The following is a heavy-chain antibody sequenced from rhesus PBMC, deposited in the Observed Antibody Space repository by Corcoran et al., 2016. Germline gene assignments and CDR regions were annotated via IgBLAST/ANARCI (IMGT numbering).Heavy chain of an antibody. Sequence: EVQLVQSGAEGKKPGASVKVSCKVSGYTVPEVSMHWGRQAPGKGLEWMGGVDPLYGEIIHAEKFQGRVTMTEDTSTDTAYMELSSLRSEDTAVYYCAGIVGGSYFDYWGQGVLVTVSS. CDR3: AGIVGGSYFDY. V-gene: IGHV1-156D*01. CDR1: GYTVPEVS. D-gene: IGHD1-44*02. J-gene: IGHJ4*01. CDR2: VDPLYGEI.